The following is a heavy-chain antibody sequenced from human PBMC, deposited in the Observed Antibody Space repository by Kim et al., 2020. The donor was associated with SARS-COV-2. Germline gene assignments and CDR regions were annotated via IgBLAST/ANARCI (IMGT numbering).Heavy chain of an antibody. J-gene: IGHJ5*02. Sequence: ETLSLTCIVSGGSIRDSDFYWGWIRQSPGKGLEWIGRIYYSGTTYYNLSLKSRVTISVDTSKNHFSLKLRSVTPADTAVYYCARIHFDKLLLDPWGQG. V-gene: IGHV4-39*02. CDR1: GGSIRDSDFY. CDR2: IYYSGTT. D-gene: IGHD2-15*01. CDR3: ARIHFDKLLLDP.